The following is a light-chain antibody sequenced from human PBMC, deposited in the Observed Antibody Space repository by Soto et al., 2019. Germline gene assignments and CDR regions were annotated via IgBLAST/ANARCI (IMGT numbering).Light chain of an antibody. J-gene: IGLJ1*01. Sequence: QSVLTQPASVSGSPGQSITISCTGTSSDVGGYNYVSWYQQYPGKAPKLMIYDVSNRPSGVSNRFSGSKSGNTASLTISGLQAEDEADYYCSSYTNRNTLVFGCGTKVTVL. V-gene: IGLV2-14*01. CDR3: SSYTNRNTLV. CDR2: DVS. CDR1: SSDVGGYNY.